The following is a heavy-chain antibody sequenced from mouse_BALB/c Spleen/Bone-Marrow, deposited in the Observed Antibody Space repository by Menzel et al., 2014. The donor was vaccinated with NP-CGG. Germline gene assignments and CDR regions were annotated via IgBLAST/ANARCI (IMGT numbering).Heavy chain of an antibody. D-gene: IGHD2-14*01. CDR3: ARYRQGTYFDY. Sequence: VQLQESGAELVKPGDSVQLTCTASGFNIKATYMHWVKQRHEQSLEWIGRIDPENGNPKSDPKFRGKATITADTPPNTAYLQLSSLTSEDTAVYYGARYRQGTYFDYWGQGTTLTVAS. CDR1: GFNIKATY. CDR2: IDPENGNP. V-gene: IGHV14-3*02. J-gene: IGHJ2*01.